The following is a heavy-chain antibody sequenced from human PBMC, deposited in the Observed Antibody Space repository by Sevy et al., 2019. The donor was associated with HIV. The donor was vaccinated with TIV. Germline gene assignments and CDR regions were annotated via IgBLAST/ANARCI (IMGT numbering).Heavy chain of an antibody. V-gene: IGHV3-33*01. CDR3: AREDIRVAGIGYYFHS. J-gene: IGHJ4*02. CDR1: GFTFSNYG. D-gene: IGHD6-19*01. Sequence: GGSLRLSCVASGFTFSNYGMHWVRQAPGKGLEWVAVIWYDGTNREYADSVKGRFTISRDNSKNTLYLQMNSLRVEDTAVYYCAREDIRVAGIGYYFHSWGQGTLVTVSS. CDR2: IWYDGTNR.